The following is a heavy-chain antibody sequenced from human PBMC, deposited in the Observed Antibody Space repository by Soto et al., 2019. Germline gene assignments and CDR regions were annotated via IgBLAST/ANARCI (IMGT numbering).Heavy chain of an antibody. CDR1: GGTFSSYA. D-gene: IGHD1-26*01. Sequence: QVQLVQSGAEVKKPGSSVKVSCKASGGTFSSYAISWVRQAPGQGLEWMGGIIPIFGTANYAQKFQGRVTITADESTSTAYMELSSLRSEDTAVYYCARCIVGAGKYYHYGMDVWGQGTTVTVSS. CDR2: IIPIFGTA. J-gene: IGHJ6*02. V-gene: IGHV1-69*01. CDR3: ARCIVGAGKYYHYGMDV.